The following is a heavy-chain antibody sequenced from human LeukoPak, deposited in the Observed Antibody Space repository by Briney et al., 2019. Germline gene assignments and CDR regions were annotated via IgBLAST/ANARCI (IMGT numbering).Heavy chain of an antibody. V-gene: IGHV4-30-2*01. CDR3: ARGTYTYGPNFDF. Sequence: SETLSLTCAVSGGITIDYSWNWIRQPPGKGLEWIGYIYHNGNTNYNLSLKSRGTISFDRSKKQFSLKVSSVTAADTAVYYCARGTYTYGPNFDFWGQGILVSVSS. D-gene: IGHD2-8*01. J-gene: IGHJ4*02. CDR1: GGITIDYS. CDR2: IYHNGNT.